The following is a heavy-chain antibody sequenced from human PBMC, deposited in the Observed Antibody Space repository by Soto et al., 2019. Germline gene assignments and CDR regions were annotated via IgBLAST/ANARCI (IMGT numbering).Heavy chain of an antibody. CDR1: GFTFTSYA. D-gene: IGHD3-10*01. J-gene: IGHJ4*02. Sequence: ASVKVSCKSSGFTFTSYAVHWLRQAPGQRPQWMGWINGGSGNTKYSQDFQGRVTFTRDTFATTAYLELSSLRSEDTAVYYCARVPPWGNSAGDYYIQHYDSWGQGTPVTVSS. CDR3: ARVPPWGNSAGDYYIQHYDS. CDR2: INGGSGNT. V-gene: IGHV1-3*01.